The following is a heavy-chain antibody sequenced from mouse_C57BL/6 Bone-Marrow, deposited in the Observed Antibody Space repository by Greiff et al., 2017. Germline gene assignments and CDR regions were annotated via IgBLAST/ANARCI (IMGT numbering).Heavy chain of an antibody. Sequence: VQLKESGPELVKPGASVKIPCKASGYTFTDYNMDWVKQSHGKSLEWIGDINPNNGGTIYNQKFKGKATLTVDKSSSTAYMELRSLTSEDTAVYYCARGSYGGFAYWGQGTLVTVSA. V-gene: IGHV1-18*01. CDR2: INPNNGGT. CDR3: ARGSYGGFAY. J-gene: IGHJ3*01. CDR1: GYTFTDYN. D-gene: IGHD1-1*01.